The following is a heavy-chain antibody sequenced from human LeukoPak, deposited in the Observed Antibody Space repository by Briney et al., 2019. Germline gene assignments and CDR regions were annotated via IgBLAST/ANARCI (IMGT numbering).Heavy chain of an antibody. CDR2: IRTYNGYA. CDR3: ARNDSGGYDY. J-gene: IGHJ4*02. Sequence: GASVKVSCKASRYTFTSFVISWVGQAPGQGLEWMGWIRTYNGYAKYAQKVQGRVTMNTDTSTSTAYMELRSLRSDYKAVYYCARNDSGGYDYWGQGTLVTVSS. V-gene: IGHV1-18*01. D-gene: IGHD2-21*01. CDR1: RYTFTSFV.